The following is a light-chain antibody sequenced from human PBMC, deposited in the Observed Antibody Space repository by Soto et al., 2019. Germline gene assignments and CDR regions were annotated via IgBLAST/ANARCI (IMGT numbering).Light chain of an antibody. CDR1: QSISTS. J-gene: IGKJ1*01. CDR3: QQYNTYPWT. V-gene: IGKV1-5*03. Sequence: DIQMTQSPSTLSASVGDRVTITCRASQSISTSLAWYQQRPGKAPKFLIYKASGLESGVPSRFSGSGSGTEFTLTISSLQPDDFATYYCQQYNTYPWTFGQGTKVEIK. CDR2: KAS.